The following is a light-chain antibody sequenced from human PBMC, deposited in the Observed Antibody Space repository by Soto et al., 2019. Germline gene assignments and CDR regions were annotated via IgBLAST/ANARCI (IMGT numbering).Light chain of an antibody. CDR3: QSYDSSLSGSGV. CDR2: GNS. J-gene: IGLJ2*01. CDR1: SSNIGAGYD. V-gene: IGLV1-40*01. Sequence: QSVLTQPPSVSGAPGQRVTISCTGSSSNIGAGYDVHWYQQLPGPAPKLLIYGNSNRPSGVPDRFSGSKSGTSASLAITGLHAEDEADYYCQSYDSSLSGSGVFGGGTKLTVL.